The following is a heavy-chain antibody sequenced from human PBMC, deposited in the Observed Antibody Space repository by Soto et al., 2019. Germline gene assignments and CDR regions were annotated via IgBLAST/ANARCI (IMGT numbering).Heavy chain of an antibody. CDR2: ISSSSSYI. J-gene: IGHJ3*02. D-gene: IGHD3-22*01. CDR1: GFTFSSYS. CDR3: EGDPPVVITTGDFDI. V-gene: IGHV3-21*01. Sequence: EVQLVESGGGLVKPGGSLRLSCAASGFTFSSYSMNWVRQAPGKGLEWVSSISSSSSYIYYADSVKGRFTISRDNAKNSRHLQMNSVRAEDKAVYYCEGDPPVVITTGDFDIWGQGTMVTVSS.